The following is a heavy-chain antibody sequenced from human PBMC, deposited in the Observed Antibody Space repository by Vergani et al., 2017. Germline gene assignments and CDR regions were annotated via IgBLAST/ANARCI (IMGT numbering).Heavy chain of an antibody. CDR3: ARSLSTGVDAFDI. V-gene: IGHV4-59*01. Sequence: QVQLQESGPGLVKPSETLSLTCTVSGGSISSYYWSWIRQPPGKGLEWVGYIYYSGSTNYNPSLKSRVTISVDTSKNQFSLKLSSVTAADTAVYYCARSLSTGVDAFDIWGQGTMVTVSS. CDR2: IYYSGST. J-gene: IGHJ3*02. D-gene: IGHD3-10*01. CDR1: GGSISSYY.